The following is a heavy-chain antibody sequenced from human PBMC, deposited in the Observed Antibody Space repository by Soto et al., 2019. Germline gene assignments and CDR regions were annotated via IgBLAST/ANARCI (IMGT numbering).Heavy chain of an antibody. D-gene: IGHD1-1*01. Sequence: GGSLRLSCAASGFTFDDYTMHWVRQAPGKGLEWVSLISWDGGSTYYADSVKGRFTISRDNSKNSLYLQMNSLRTEDTALYYCAKDMVQHPTGVYYYYGMDVWGQGTTVTVSS. CDR3: AKDMVQHPTGVYYYYGMDV. CDR2: ISWDGGST. V-gene: IGHV3-43*01. J-gene: IGHJ6*02. CDR1: GFTFDDYT.